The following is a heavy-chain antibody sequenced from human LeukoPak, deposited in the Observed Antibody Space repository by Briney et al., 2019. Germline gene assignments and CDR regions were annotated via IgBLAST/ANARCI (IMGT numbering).Heavy chain of an antibody. Sequence: PSETLSLTCAVHGGSFRGDYWSWSRKPPRKGLEWIGEINHSESTNYNPSLKSRVTISVDTSKDQFSLKLSSVTAADTAVYYCARKVSAAYLDYWGRGTLVTVSS. V-gene: IGHV4-34*01. D-gene: IGHD2-8*01. J-gene: IGHJ4*02. CDR3: ARKVSAAYLDY. CDR2: INHSEST. CDR1: GGSFRGDY.